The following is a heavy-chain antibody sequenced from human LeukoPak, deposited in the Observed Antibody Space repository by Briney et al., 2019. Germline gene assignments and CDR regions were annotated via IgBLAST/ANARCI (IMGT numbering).Heavy chain of an antibody. CDR1: GGSISSYY. J-gene: IGHJ3*02. Sequence: PSETLSLTCTVSGGSISSYYWSWIRQPPGKGLEWIGYIYYTGNTNYNPSLKSRVTISVNTSKNQFSLKLSSVTAADTAVYYCASSNYYGFDIWGQGTMDTVSS. CDR3: ASSNYYGFDI. D-gene: IGHD4-11*01. CDR2: IYYTGNT. V-gene: IGHV4-59*01.